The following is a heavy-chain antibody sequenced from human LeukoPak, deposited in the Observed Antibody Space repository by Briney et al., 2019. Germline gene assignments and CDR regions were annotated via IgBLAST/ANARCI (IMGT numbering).Heavy chain of an antibody. V-gene: IGHV4-38-2*02. CDR3: ARHKYSSGWPPEGAFDI. D-gene: IGHD6-19*01. CDR1: GSSISSGYY. CDR2: IYHSGST. J-gene: IGHJ3*02. Sequence: SETLSPTCTVSGSSISSGYYWGWIRQPPGKGLEWIGSIYHSGSTYYNPSLKSRVTISVDTSKNQFSLKLSSVTAADTAVYYCARHKYSSGWPPEGAFDIWGQGTMVTVSS.